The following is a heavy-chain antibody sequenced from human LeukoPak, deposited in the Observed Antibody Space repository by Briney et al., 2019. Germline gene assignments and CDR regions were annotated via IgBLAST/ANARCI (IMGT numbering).Heavy chain of an antibody. D-gene: IGHD4-23*01. CDR2: ISYDGSNK. CDR3: AREQTYGGNGSPLDY. J-gene: IGHJ4*02. Sequence: GGSLRPSCAASGFTFSSYAMHWVRQAPGKGLEWVAVISYDGSNKYYADSVKGRFTISRDNSKNTLYLQMNSLRAEDTAVYYCAREQTYGGNGSPLDYWGQGTLVTVSS. CDR1: GFTFSSYA. V-gene: IGHV3-30-3*01.